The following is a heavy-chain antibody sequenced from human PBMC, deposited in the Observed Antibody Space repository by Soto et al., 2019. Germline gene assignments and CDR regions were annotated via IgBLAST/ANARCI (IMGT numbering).Heavy chain of an antibody. CDR3: ARHMGGVGIINYYYYGMDV. CDR1: GGSISSSSYY. CDR2: IYYSGST. Sequence: SETLSLTCTVSGGSISSSSYYWGWIRQPPGKGLEWIGSIYYSGSTYYNPSLKSRVTISVDTSKNQFSLKLSSVTAADTAVYYCARHMGGVGIINYYYYGMDVWGQGTTVTVSS. V-gene: IGHV4-39*01. J-gene: IGHJ6*02. D-gene: IGHD3-10*01.